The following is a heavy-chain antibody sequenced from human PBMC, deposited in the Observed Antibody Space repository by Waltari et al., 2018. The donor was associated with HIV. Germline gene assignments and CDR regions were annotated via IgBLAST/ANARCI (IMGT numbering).Heavy chain of an antibody. CDR2: VSQKGDYV. D-gene: IGHD3-10*01. CDR1: GFGFREYT. Sequence: VYLVESGGGLVKPGGSLKLSCEGSGFGFREYTMNWVRQAPGKGFEWVSSVSQKGDYVYYTDAMKGRLSITRDNSKNLMFLEMTRLRPEDSATYFCTTLADTTMGRDWYFDLWGRGVWVIVST. J-gene: IGHJ2*01. V-gene: IGHV3-21*04. CDR3: TTLADTTMGRDWYFDL.